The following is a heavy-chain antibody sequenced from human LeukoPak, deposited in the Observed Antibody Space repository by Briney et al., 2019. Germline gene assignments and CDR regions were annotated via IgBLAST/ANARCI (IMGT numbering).Heavy chain of an antibody. CDR1: GFTFSSYG. Sequence: GGSLRLSCAASGFTFSSYGMHLVRQAPGKGLEWVAVILYDGRTTNYAESVRGRFTISRDTSENTLYLQMNNLRPEDTAIYYCAREILGSAFSFDYWGQGTLVTVSS. CDR3: AREILGSAFSFDY. D-gene: IGHD1-26*01. V-gene: IGHV3-30*19. J-gene: IGHJ4*02. CDR2: ILYDGRTT.